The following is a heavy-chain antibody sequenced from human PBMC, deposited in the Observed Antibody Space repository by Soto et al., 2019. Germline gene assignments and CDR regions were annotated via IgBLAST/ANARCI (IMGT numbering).Heavy chain of an antibody. D-gene: IGHD6-13*01. V-gene: IGHV3-21*01. Sequence: EVQLVESGGGLVKPGGSLRLSCAASGLTFSTYGMNWVRQAPGKGLEWVSSISSGGEYLDYADSVKGRLTISRDNAKKSLSLQLDSLRVEDTAVYYCATDRAAGAVMGVWGQGTTVNVSS. J-gene: IGHJ6*01. CDR1: GLTFSTYG. CDR2: ISSGGEYL. CDR3: ATDRAAGAVMGV.